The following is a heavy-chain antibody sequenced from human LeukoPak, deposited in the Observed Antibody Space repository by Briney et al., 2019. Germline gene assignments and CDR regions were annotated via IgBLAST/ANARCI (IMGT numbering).Heavy chain of an antibody. Sequence: SVKVSCKASGGTFSSYAISWVRQAPGQGLEWMGGIIPIFGTANYAQKFQGRVTITADESTSTAYMELSSLRSEDTAVYYCARGPSHYFGAGSAPKDFDYWGRGTLVIVSS. CDR2: IIPIFGTA. CDR1: GGTFSSYA. CDR3: ARGPSHYFGAGSAPKDFDY. J-gene: IGHJ4*02. D-gene: IGHD3-10*01. V-gene: IGHV1-69*13.